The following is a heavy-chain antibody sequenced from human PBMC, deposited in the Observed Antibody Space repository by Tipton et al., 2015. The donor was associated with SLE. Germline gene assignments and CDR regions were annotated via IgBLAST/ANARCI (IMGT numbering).Heavy chain of an antibody. V-gene: IGHV4-59*12. D-gene: IGHD2-15*01. CDR2: IYYSGST. CDR1: GGSISSYY. CDR3: ARDVRTGGYMDY. J-gene: IGHJ4*02. Sequence: TLSFTCTVSGGSISSYYWSWIRQPPGKGLEWIGYIYYSGSTYYNPSLKSRVIISVDTSKNQFSLKLSSVTAADTAVYYCARDVRTGGYMDYWGQGTLVTVSS.